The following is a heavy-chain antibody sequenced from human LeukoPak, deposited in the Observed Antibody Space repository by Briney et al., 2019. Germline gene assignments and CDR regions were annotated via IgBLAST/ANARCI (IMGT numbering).Heavy chain of an antibody. J-gene: IGHJ4*02. CDR3: AGRGTSSALDY. CDR2: IYRGGST. D-gene: IGHD6-25*01. Sequence: PGGSLRLSCAASGFTVSSNYMSWVRQAPGKGLEWVSVIYRGGSTYYADSVKGRFTISRDNSKNTLYLQMNSLRAEDTAVYYCAGRGTSSALDYWGQGTLVTVSS. CDR1: GFTVSSNY. V-gene: IGHV3-66*04.